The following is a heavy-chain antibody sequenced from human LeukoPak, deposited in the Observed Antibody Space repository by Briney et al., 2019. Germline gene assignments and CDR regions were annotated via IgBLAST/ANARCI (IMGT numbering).Heavy chain of an antibody. Sequence: GGSLRLSCAASGFTFSSYSMNWVRQAPGKGLEWVSSISSSSSYIYYADSVKGRFTISRDNAKNSLYLQMNSLRAEDTAVYYCARDPQGGYSGYDFDYWGQGTLVTASS. CDR1: GFTFSSYS. CDR2: ISSSSSYI. V-gene: IGHV3-21*01. D-gene: IGHD5-12*01. J-gene: IGHJ4*02. CDR3: ARDPQGGYSGYDFDY.